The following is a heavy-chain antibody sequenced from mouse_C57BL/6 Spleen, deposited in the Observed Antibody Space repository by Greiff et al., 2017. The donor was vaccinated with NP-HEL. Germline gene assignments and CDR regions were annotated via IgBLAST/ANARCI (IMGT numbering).Heavy chain of an antibody. J-gene: IGHJ2*01. Sequence: VQLQQSGTVLARPGASVKMSCKTSGYTFTSYWINWVKQRPGQGLEWIGAIYPGNSDTSYNQKFKGKAKLTAVTSASTAYMELSSLTNEDSAVYYGTRTSYYYGSSYYFDYWGQGTTLTVSS. CDR3: TRTSYYYGSSYYFDY. CDR1: GYTFTSYW. D-gene: IGHD1-1*01. V-gene: IGHV1-5*01. CDR2: IYPGNSDT.